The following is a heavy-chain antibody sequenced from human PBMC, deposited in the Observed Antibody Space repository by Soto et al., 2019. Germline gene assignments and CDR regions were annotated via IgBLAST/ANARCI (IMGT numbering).Heavy chain of an antibody. D-gene: IGHD4-17*01. V-gene: IGHV4-30-4*01. CDR1: GGSISSGDYY. CDR3: AREYGPDVGHLDS. CDR2: IFYSGNT. J-gene: IGHJ4*02. Sequence: PSETLSLTCTVSGGSISSGDYYWCWIRQPPGKGLEWIGSIFYSGNTHYNPALRSRLTISVDTSKNQFSLKLSSVTAADTAVYYCAREYGPDVGHLDSWGQGILVTVSS.